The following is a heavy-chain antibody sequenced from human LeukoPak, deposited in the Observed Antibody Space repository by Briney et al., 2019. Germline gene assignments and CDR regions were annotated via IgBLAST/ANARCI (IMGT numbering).Heavy chain of an antibody. CDR2: IYYSGST. J-gene: IGHJ5*02. D-gene: IGHD2-15*01. Sequence: SETLSLTCTVSGGSISSSSYYWGWIRQPPGKGLEWIGSIYYSGSTCYNPSLKSRVTISVDTSKNQFSLKLSSVTAADTAVYYCARPYCSGGSCYWFDPWGQGTLVTVSS. CDR3: ARPYCSGGSCYWFDP. CDR1: GGSISSSSYY. V-gene: IGHV4-39*01.